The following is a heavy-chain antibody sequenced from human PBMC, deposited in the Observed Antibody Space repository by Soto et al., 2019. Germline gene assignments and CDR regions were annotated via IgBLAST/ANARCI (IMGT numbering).Heavy chain of an antibody. J-gene: IGHJ4*02. CDR2: IHYSGRT. Sequence: ETLSLTCSVSNGSISGFYWTWIRQPPGKILEWIGYIHYSGRTDYNPSLTSRATMPVDTSKNQFSLNLKSITAADTAVYYCVRVGVGIGNHFDSWGRGTLVTVSS. CDR1: NGSISGFY. CDR3: VRVGVGIGNHFDS. V-gene: IGHV4-59*12. D-gene: IGHD1-26*01.